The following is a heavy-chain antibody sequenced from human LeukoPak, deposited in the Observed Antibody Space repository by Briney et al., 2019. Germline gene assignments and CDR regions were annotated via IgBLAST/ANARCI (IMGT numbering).Heavy chain of an antibody. J-gene: IGHJ6*03. CDR2: ISSSSGYI. V-gene: IGHV3-21*01. CDR3: ARDPPAAIYYYYMDV. D-gene: IGHD2-2*01. Sequence: GGSLRLSCAASGFTFSSYSMSWVRQAPGKGLEWVSSISSSSGYIYYADSVKGRFTISRDNAKNSLYLQMNSLRAEDTAVYYCARDPPAAIYYYYMDVWGKGTTVTVSS. CDR1: GFTFSSYS.